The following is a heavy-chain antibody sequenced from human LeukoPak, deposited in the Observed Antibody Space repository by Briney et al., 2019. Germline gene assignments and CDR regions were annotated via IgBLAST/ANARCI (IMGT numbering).Heavy chain of an antibody. CDR3: AKTWGRRSRSSPAMAYFAY. V-gene: IGHV3-30*18. CDR1: GFTFSSYG. D-gene: IGHD5-18*01. CDR2: ISYDGSNK. Sequence: GGSLRLSCAASGFTFSSYGMHWVRQAPGKGLEWVAVISYDGSNKYYADSVKGRFTISRDNSKKTLYPQMNSLRAEDTAVYYCAKTWGRRSRSSPAMAYFAYWGQGTLVTVSS. J-gene: IGHJ4*02.